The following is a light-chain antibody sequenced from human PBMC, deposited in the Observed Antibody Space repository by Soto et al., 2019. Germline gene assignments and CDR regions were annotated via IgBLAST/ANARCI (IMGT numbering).Light chain of an antibody. Sequence: EVVWTKFPGTLSLSPGDRATLSCRASQSVSSSSLAWYQQKPGQAPRLLIYAASIRAPGIPDRFSGSGSGTDFTLTISRLEAEDFVVYYCHQYGSSPRTFGQGTKVEIK. CDR1: QSVSSSS. CDR2: AAS. CDR3: HQYGSSPRT. J-gene: IGKJ1*01. V-gene: IGKV3-20*01.